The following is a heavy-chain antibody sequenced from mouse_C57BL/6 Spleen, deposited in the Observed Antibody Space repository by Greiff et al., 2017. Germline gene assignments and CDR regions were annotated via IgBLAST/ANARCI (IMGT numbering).Heavy chain of an antibody. J-gene: IGHJ4*01. Sequence: QVQLQQPGAELVKPGASVKMSCKASGYTFTSYWITWVKQRPGQGLEWIGDIYPGSGSTNYNEKFKSKATLTVDTSSSTAYMQLSSLTSEDSSVYYCARDDGYSYYYAMDYWGQGTSVTVSS. CDR1: GYTFTSYW. CDR3: ARDDGYSYYYAMDY. V-gene: IGHV1-55*01. CDR2: IYPGSGST. D-gene: IGHD2-3*01.